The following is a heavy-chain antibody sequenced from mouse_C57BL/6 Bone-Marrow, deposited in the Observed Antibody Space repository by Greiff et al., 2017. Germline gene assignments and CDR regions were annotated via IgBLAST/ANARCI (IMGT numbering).Heavy chain of an antibody. CDR3: TTCGNYFYAMDY. CDR2: IDPEDGDT. J-gene: IGHJ4*01. V-gene: IGHV14-1*01. D-gene: IGHD2-1*01. CDR1: GFNIKDYY. Sequence: EVQLQQSGAELVRPGASVKLSCTASGFNIKDYYMHWVKQRPEQGLEWIGRIDPEDGDTEYAPKFQGKATMTADTSSNTAYLQLSSLTSEDTAVXYCTTCGNYFYAMDYWGQGTSVTVSS.